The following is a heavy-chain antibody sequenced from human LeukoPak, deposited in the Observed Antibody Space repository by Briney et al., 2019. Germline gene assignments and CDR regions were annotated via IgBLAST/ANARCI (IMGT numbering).Heavy chain of an antibody. CDR2: IYSGGNT. Sequence: GGSLRLSCAASGFTFSTYSMSWVRQAPGKGLEWVSFIYSGGNTLYSDSVKGRFTISRDNSKHTLYCQMNSLRAEDTAVYYCARRAGEYSHPYDYWGQGTLVTVSS. J-gene: IGHJ4*02. CDR3: ARRAGEYSHPYDY. CDR1: GFTFSTYS. D-gene: IGHD4-17*01. V-gene: IGHV3-53*01.